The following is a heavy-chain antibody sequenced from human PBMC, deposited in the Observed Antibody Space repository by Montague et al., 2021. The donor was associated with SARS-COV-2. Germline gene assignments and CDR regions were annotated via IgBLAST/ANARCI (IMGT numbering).Heavy chain of an antibody. CDR2: IYNSGPT. CDR3: GRDSVSYDLDV. Sequence: TLSLTCRVSGASIDTGNHYWTWIRQSAGQGLEWIGNIYNSGPTNYNPSLKSRVTISLDRAKNHFSLLLSSVTAADTATYYCGRDSVSYDLDVWGQGTTVTVSS. D-gene: IGHD3-16*01. V-gene: IGHV4-61*09. J-gene: IGHJ6*02. CDR1: GASIDTGNHY.